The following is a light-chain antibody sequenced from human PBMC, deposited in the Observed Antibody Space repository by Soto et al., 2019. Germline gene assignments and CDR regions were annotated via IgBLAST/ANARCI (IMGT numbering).Light chain of an antibody. J-gene: IGLJ1*01. Sequence: LTQPASVSGSPGQSIAISCTGTSSDVGAYDFVSWYQQHPDKAPKLMIYEVSNRPSGVSDRFSGSKSVNTATLTISGFQAEDEADYYCSSYTTSSTRVFGTGTKVTVL. CDR3: SSYTTSSTRV. CDR2: EVS. CDR1: SSDVGAYDF. V-gene: IGLV2-14*03.